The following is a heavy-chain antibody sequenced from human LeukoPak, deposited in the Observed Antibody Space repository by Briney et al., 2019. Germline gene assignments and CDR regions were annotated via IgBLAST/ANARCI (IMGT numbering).Heavy chain of an antibody. V-gene: IGHV4-31*03. CDR2: IYYSGST. J-gene: IGHJ3*02. Sequence: SETLSLTCTVSGGSISNGDYYWTWIRQHPGRGLEWIGYIYYSGSTYYNPSLKSRVVISVDTSKNQFSLKLKSVTAADTAVYYCARDRRWLRFHGFDIWGQGTMVTVSS. CDR3: ARDRRWLRFHGFDI. CDR1: GGSISNGDYY. D-gene: IGHD5-12*01.